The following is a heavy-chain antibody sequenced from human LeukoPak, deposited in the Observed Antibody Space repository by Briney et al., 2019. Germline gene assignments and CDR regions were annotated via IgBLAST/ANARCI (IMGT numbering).Heavy chain of an antibody. D-gene: IGHD2-15*01. CDR1: GFIFSSHG. Sequence: GGTLGLSCAASGFIFSSHGMNWVRQAPGKGLEWVSSISADGAGRYYADSVKGRFIISRDNSRNTLYMQMISLRAEDTAVYYCARIITAAGSDYWGQGTLVTVSS. CDR2: ISADGAGR. V-gene: IGHV3-23*01. CDR3: ARIITAAGSDY. J-gene: IGHJ4*02.